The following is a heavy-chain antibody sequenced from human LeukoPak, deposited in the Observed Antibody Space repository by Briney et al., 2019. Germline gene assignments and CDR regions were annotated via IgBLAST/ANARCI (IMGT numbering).Heavy chain of an antibody. CDR1: GFTFSSYA. J-gene: IGHJ4*02. CDR3: AKIMGRSTSSLDY. Sequence: RGSLRLSCAASGFTFSSYAMSWVRQAPGKGLEWVSAISGSGGSTYYADSVKGRFTISRDNSKNTLYLQMNSLRAKDTAVYYCAKIMGRSTSSLDYWGQGTLVTVSS. V-gene: IGHV3-23*01. D-gene: IGHD1-26*01. CDR2: ISGSGGST.